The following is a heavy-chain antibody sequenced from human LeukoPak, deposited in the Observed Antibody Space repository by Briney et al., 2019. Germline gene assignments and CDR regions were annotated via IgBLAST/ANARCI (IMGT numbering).Heavy chain of an antibody. D-gene: IGHD3-3*01. CDR1: GASITSSLSY. Sequence: TPSAPLSLSCAFSGASITSSLSYCGWIRQSPGKGLEGVGCLLYPGRTYTNPSLKTRVTISVGPSKNHFSLNLTSVTAPDTAVYYCARLNTRLTILAWGQGTLVPVSS. J-gene: IGHJ5*02. CDR3: ARLNTRLTILA. V-gene: IGHV4-39*02. CDR2: LLYPGRT.